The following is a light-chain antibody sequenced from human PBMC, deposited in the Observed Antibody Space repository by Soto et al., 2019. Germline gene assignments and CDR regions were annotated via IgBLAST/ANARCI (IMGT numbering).Light chain of an antibody. CDR1: QSVSSN. Sequence: EIVMTQSPATLSVSPGERATLSCRASQSVSSNLAWYQQKPGQAPRLLIYGASTRATGIPARFSGSGSGTEFTLTISSRQSEDFAVYYCQQYNNWWTGGQGTKVEIK. J-gene: IGKJ1*01. CDR2: GAS. V-gene: IGKV3-15*01. CDR3: QQYNNWWT.